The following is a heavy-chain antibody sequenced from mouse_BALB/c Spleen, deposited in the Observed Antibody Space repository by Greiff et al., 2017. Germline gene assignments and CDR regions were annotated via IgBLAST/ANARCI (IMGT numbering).Heavy chain of an antibody. CDR1: GYTFTSYW. Sequence: VQLQQPGAELVRPGASVKLSCKASGYTFTSYWINWVKQKPGQGLEWIGYINPYNDGTKYNEKFKGKATLTSDKSSSTAYMELSSLTSEDSAVYYCARPPSYDGYGGWFAYWGQGTLVTVSA. V-gene: IGHV1-14*01. J-gene: IGHJ3*01. CDR3: ARPPSYDGYGGWFAY. CDR2: INPYNDGT. D-gene: IGHD2-3*01.